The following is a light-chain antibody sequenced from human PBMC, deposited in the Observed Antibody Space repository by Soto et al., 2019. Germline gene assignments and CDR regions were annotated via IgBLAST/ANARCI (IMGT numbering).Light chain of an antibody. V-gene: IGKV3-11*01. CDR3: QQRTNWPLT. CDR2: DVS. CDR1: QSVSNS. Sequence: EIVLTQSPATLSLSPGERATLSCWVSQSVSNSLAWYQQRPGQSPRLLIYDVSTRATGIPARFGGSGSGTDFTLTISSLETEDFAVYYCQQRTNWPLTFGGGTKVEI. J-gene: IGKJ4*01.